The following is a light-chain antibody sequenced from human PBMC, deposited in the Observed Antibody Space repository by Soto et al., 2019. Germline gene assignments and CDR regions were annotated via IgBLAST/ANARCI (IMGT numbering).Light chain of an antibody. Sequence: DVVLTQTPLSSPVTLGQPASISCRSSQSFVYSDGNTYLSWLQQRPGQPPRLLIYQISNRFSGVPDRFSGSGAGTDFTLKISRVEDEDVGVYYCMQFAHFPRTFGQGTKLE. CDR2: QIS. CDR3: MQFAHFPRT. J-gene: IGKJ1*01. V-gene: IGKV2-24*01. CDR1: QSFVYSDGNTY.